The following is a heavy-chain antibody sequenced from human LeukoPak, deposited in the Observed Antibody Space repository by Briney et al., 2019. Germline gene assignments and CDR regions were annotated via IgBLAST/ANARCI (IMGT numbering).Heavy chain of an antibody. CDR2: ISAYNGNT. V-gene: IGHV1-18*01. CDR1: GYTFTSYG. J-gene: IGHJ4*02. CDR3: ARADYGDYLYYFDY. Sequence: ASVKVSCKASGYTFTSYGISWVRQAPGQGLERVGWISAYNGNTNYAQKLQGRVTMTTDTSTSTAYMELRSPRSDDTAVYYCARADYGDYLYYFDYWGQGTLVTVSS. D-gene: IGHD4-17*01.